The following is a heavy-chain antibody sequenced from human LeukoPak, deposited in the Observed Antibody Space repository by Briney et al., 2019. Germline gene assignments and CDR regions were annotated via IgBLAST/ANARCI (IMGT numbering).Heavy chain of an antibody. V-gene: IGHV3-11*01. CDR3: AKLPRVVVVPLGAFDI. Sequence: GGSLRLSCAASGFTFSDYYMSWIRQAPGKGLEWVSYISSSGSTIYYADSVKGRFTISRDNSKNTLYLQMNSLRAEDTAVYYCAKLPRVVVVPLGAFDIWGQGTMVTASS. CDR1: GFTFSDYY. CDR2: ISSSGSTI. J-gene: IGHJ3*02. D-gene: IGHD3-22*01.